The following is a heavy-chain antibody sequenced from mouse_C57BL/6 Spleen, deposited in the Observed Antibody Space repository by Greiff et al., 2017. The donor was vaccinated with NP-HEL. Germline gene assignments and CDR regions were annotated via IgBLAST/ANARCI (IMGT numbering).Heavy chain of an antibody. J-gene: IGHJ4*01. CDR3: AIYGNPYYYAMDY. CDR2: IDPSDSYT. Sequence: QVQLQQPGAELVKPGASVKLSCKASGYTFTSYWMQWVKQRPGQGLEWIGEIDPSDSYTNYNQKFKGKATLTVDTSSSTAYMQLSSLTSEDSAVYYCAIYGNPYYYAMDYWGQGTSVTVSS. V-gene: IGHV1-50*01. D-gene: IGHD2-1*01. CDR1: GYTFTSYW.